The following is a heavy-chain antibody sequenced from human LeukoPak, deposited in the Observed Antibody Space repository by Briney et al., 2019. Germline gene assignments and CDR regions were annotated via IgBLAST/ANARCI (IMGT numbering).Heavy chain of an antibody. D-gene: IGHD3-22*01. Sequence: SETLSLTCTVSGGSVSNSNYYWGWIRQPPGKGLEYIGSIYYSGSTYYNPSLESRVTISVDTSKNQFSLKLGSVTAAGTAVYYCVSLPVSVYDSSGYVYYFDFWGQGTLVTVSS. J-gene: IGHJ4*02. CDR1: GGSVSNSNYY. CDR2: IYYSGST. CDR3: VSLPVSVYDSSGYVYYFDF. V-gene: IGHV4-39*01.